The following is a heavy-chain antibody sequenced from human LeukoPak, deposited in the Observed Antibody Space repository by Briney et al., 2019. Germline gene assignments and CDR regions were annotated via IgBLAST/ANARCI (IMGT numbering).Heavy chain of an antibody. CDR3: VRHRPGGGQAY. Sequence: PSETLSLTCTVSGSSISSYYWSWIRQPPGKGLEWIGYIYYGGSANYNPSLKSRVTIAVDTSKSQFSLKVGSLTAADTAVYYCVRHRPGGGQAYWGQGTLVTVSS. CDR2: IYYGGSA. J-gene: IGHJ4*02. V-gene: IGHV4-59*08. CDR1: GSSISSYY. D-gene: IGHD2-15*01.